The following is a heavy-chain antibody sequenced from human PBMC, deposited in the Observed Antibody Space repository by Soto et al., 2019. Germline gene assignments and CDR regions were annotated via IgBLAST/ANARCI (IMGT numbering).Heavy chain of an antibody. J-gene: IGHJ6*02. Sequence: QVQLVQSGAEVKKPGASVKVSCKASGYTFTSYDITWVRQATGQGLEWMGWMNPNSGNTGYAHKFQGRVTMTRNTSISTAYMELSSLISEDTAVYYCSSRKMDYYYYGMDVLGQGTTVTVSS. CDR1: GYTFTSYD. CDR2: MNPNSGNT. CDR3: SSRKMDYYYYGMDV. V-gene: IGHV1-8*01. D-gene: IGHD2-8*01.